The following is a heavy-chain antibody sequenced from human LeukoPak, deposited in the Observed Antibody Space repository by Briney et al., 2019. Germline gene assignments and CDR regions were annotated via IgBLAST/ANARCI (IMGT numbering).Heavy chain of an antibody. D-gene: IGHD2-15*01. J-gene: IGHJ4*02. Sequence: PGGSLRLSCAASGFTVSSSYMYWVRQAPGKGLEWVSFFYRGEITYYAESVRGRFTISRDISKNTLYLLMNSLIPEDTAVYYCAREVVSIPSYFESWGQGTRVTVSS. CDR3: AREVVSIPSYFES. CDR2: FYRGEIT. CDR1: GFTVSSSY. V-gene: IGHV3-53*01.